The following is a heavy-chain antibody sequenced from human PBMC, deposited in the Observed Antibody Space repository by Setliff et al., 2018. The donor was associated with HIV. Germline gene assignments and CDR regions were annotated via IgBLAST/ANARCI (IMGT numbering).Heavy chain of an antibody. D-gene: IGHD2-2*01. CDR2: IYTSGP. V-gene: IGHV4-61*02. CDR1: GDSISSGSNY. J-gene: IGHJ4*02. CDR3: ARAPSDIPGVDSNYFDD. Sequence: SETLSLTCTVSGDSISSGSNYWSWIRQPAGKGLEWIGRIYTSGPRYNPSIENRVTISVDTSKSQFFLMLSSVTAADTAVYYCARAPSDIPGVDSNYFDDWGQGTLVTVSS.